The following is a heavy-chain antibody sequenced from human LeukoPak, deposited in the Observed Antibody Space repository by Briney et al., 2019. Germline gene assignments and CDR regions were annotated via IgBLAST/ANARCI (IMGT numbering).Heavy chain of an antibody. D-gene: IGHD3-3*01. Sequence: PSETLSLTCTVSGGSISSYYWSWIRQPPGKGLEWIGYIYYSGSTNYNPSLKSRVTISVDTSKNQFSLKLSSVTAADTAVYYCARDARESITIFGVVIGVGGLDPWGQGTLVTVSS. V-gene: IGHV4-59*01. CDR3: ARDARESITIFGVVIGVGGLDP. J-gene: IGHJ5*02. CDR2: IYYSGST. CDR1: GGSISSYY.